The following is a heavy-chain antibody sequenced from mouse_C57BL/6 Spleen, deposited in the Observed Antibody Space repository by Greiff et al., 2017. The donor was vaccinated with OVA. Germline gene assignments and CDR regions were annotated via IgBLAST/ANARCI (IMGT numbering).Heavy chain of an antibody. D-gene: IGHD4-1*01. Sequence: QVQLQQPGAELVMPGASVKLSCKASGYTFTSYWMHWVKQRPGQGLEWIGELDPSDSYTNYNQKFKGKSTLTVDKSSSTAYMQLSSLTSEDSAVYYCARGRNWDGGYYAMDYWGQGTSVTVSS. V-gene: IGHV1-69*01. J-gene: IGHJ4*01. CDR3: ARGRNWDGGYYAMDY. CDR1: GYTFTSYW. CDR2: LDPSDSYT.